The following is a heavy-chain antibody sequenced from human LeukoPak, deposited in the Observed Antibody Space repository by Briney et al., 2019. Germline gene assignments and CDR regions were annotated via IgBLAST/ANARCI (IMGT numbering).Heavy chain of an antibody. CDR2: IYYSGST. V-gene: IGHV4-61*05. CDR1: GGSISSSSYY. CDR3: AIRGAAGVVVPAAMASLDY. J-gene: IGHJ4*02. Sequence: SETLSLTCTVSGGSISSSSYYWGWIRQPPGKGLEWIGYIYYSGSTNYNPSLKSRVTISVDTSKNQFSLKLSSVTAADTAVYYCAIRGAAGVVVPAAMASLDYWGQGTLVTVSS. D-gene: IGHD2-2*01.